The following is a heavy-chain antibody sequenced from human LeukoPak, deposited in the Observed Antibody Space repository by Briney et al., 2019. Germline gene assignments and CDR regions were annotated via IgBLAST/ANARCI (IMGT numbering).Heavy chain of an antibody. CDR3: ARCVAPGTAMVQDYYYYYYYMDV. D-gene: IGHD5-18*01. V-gene: IGHV1-18*01. CDR2: ISAYNGNT. J-gene: IGHJ6*03. CDR1: GYTFTSYG. Sequence: AASVKVSCKASGYTFTSYGISWVRQAPGQGLEWMGWISAYNGNTNYAQKLQGRVTMTTDTSTSTAYMELRSLRSDDTAVYYCARCVAPGTAMVQDYYYYYYYMDVWGKGTTVTVSS.